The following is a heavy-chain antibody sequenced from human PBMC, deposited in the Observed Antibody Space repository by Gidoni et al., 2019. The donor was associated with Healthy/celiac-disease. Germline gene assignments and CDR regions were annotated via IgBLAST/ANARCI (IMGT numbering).Heavy chain of an antibody. Sequence: QVQLQQCGAGLLKPSATLSLTCAFYGGSFSGYYWSWIRQPPGKGLEWIGEINHSGSTNYNPCRKSRVTISVDTSKNQFSLKLSSVTAADTAVYYCARGRPRRWLQLDYWGQGTLVTVSS. J-gene: IGHJ4*02. V-gene: IGHV4-34*01. CDR3: ARGRPRRWLQLDY. D-gene: IGHD5-12*01. CDR2: INHSGST. CDR1: GGSFSGYY.